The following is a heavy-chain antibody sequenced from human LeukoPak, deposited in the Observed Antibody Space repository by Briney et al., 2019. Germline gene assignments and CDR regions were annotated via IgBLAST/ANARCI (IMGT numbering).Heavy chain of an antibody. Sequence: GGSLRLSCAASGFTFASYGMSWVRQAPGKGLEWVSFITTNGGRTSYADSVEGRFTISRDNPRNTLYMQMNSLRDEDTAVYYCAIMHGYYDGTGYWVQWGQGNLVTVSS. CDR1: GFTFASYG. CDR2: ITTNGGRT. V-gene: IGHV3-23*01. J-gene: IGHJ1*01. CDR3: AIMHGYYDGTGYWVQ. D-gene: IGHD3-22*01.